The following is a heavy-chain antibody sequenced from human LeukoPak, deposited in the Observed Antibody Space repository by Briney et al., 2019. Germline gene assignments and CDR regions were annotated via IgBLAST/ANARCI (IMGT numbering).Heavy chain of an antibody. V-gene: IGHV3-23*01. CDR2: VGARGSPS. D-gene: IGHD2-2*01. Sequence: PGGSLRLSCAASRFTFSSYAMSWVRQAPGMGLEWVSVVGARGSPSFYADSVKGRFTISRDNSNNMLYLQMNNLRADDTAVYYCAKDRASTSSSMIDSWGQGTLVTVSS. J-gene: IGHJ4*02. CDR1: RFTFSSYA. CDR3: AKDRASTSSSMIDS.